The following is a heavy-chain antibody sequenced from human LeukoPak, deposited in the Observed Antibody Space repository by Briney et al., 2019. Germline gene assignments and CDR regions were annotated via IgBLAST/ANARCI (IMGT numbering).Heavy chain of an antibody. J-gene: IGHJ5*02. D-gene: IGHD4-17*01. CDR3: AKVIAPNGDDTGREDFDP. CDR2: ISGSGGST. Sequence: GGSLRLSCAASGFTFSSYAMSWVRQAPGKGLEWVSAISGSGGSTYYADSVKGRFTISRDNSKNTLYLQMNSLRAEDTAVYYCAKVIAPNGDDTGREDFDPWGQGTLVTVSS. V-gene: IGHV3-23*01. CDR1: GFTFSSYA.